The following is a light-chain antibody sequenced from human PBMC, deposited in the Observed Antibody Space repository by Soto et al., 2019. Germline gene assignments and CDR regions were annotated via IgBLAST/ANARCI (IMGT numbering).Light chain of an antibody. CDR3: QQYNTWPRT. CDR1: QSIASD. J-gene: IGKJ1*01. CDR2: GAS. V-gene: IGKV3-15*01. Sequence: ETVMTQSPAALSVSPGESATLSCRASQSIASDLAWYQQKPGQALRLLIFGASTRASTIPARFTGSRSGTEFTLTITSLQSEDFAVFYCQQYNTWPRTFGRGTKVEI.